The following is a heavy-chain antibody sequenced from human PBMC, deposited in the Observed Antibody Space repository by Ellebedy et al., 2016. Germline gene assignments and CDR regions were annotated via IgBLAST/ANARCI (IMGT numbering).Heavy chain of an antibody. CDR3: ASFYCGGETCHSKTFEY. J-gene: IGHJ4*02. Sequence: ASVKVSCKPSGYSFSNLAISWVRQAPGQGLEWMGWISTNTGNPTYVQGFTGRFVFSLDTSVSTAYLQITSLQADDTAIYFCASFYCGGETCHSKTFEYWGQGTLITVSS. CDR1: GYSFSNLA. D-gene: IGHD2-21*01. V-gene: IGHV7-4-1*02. CDR2: ISTNTGNP.